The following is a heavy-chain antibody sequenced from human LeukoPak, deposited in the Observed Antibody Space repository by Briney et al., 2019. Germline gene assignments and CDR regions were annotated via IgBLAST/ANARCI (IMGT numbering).Heavy chain of an antibody. CDR2: IYYSGST. D-gene: IGHD1-26*01. V-gene: IGHV4-61*01. J-gene: IGHJ4*02. CDR1: GGSVNSGSYY. CDR3: ARAAYSGSYHSDY. Sequence: TSETLSLTCTVSGGSVNSGSYYWNWIRQPPGKGLEWIGYIYYSGSTNYNPSLKSRVTISVDTSKNQFSLKLSSVTAADTAVYYCARAAYSGSYHSDYWGQGTPVTVSS.